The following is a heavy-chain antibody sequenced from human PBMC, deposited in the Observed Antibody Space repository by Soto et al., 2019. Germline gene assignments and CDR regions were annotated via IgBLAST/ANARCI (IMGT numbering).Heavy chain of an antibody. CDR2: INHSGST. CDR3: ARWPQLEPRFGY. Sequence: PSETLSLTCAVYGGSFSGYYWSWIRQPPGKGLEWIGEINHSGSTNYNPSLKSRVTISVDTSKNQFSLKLSSVTAADTAVYYCARWPQLEPRFGYWGQGTLVTVSS. D-gene: IGHD1-1*01. J-gene: IGHJ4*02. CDR1: GGSFSGYY. V-gene: IGHV4-34*01.